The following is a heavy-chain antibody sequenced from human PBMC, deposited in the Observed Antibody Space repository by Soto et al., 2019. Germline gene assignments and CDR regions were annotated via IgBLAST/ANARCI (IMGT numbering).Heavy chain of an antibody. J-gene: IGHJ4*02. D-gene: IGHD4-4*01. CDR2: IDYNGRA. CDR3: ARGPDHSKVGY. CDR1: DGSVIGYC. V-gene: IGHV4-59*02. Sequence: PSETLSLTCSVSDGSVIGYCWSWIRQPPGKGLEWIGCIDYNGRAHYNPSLTSRVTMSLDTSNNHFSLKLSSVTTTDTAVYYCARGPDHSKVGYWGQGTLVTVSS.